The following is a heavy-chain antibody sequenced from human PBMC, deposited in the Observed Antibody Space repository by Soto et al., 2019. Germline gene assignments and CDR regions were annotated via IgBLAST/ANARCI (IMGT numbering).Heavy chain of an antibody. CDR3: IGTYSGSAMRFDY. D-gene: IGHD5-12*01. J-gene: IGHJ4*02. Sequence: EVQLVESGGGLVKPGGSLRLSCAASGFTFSNAWMTWVRQAPGKGLEWVGRVKSKTDGGTIDYAAPVKDRLTISRDDSKNPLYLQMNSLKTEDTAVYYCIGTYSGSAMRFDYWGQGTLVTGS. CDR1: GFTFSNAW. V-gene: IGHV3-15*01. CDR2: VKSKTDGGTI.